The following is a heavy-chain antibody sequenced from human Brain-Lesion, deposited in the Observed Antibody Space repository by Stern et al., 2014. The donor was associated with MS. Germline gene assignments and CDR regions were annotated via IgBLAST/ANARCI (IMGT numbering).Heavy chain of an antibody. V-gene: IGHV3-30*18. CDR2: VSYDGTNK. CDR1: GFTFGSCA. D-gene: IGHD2/OR15-2a*01. J-gene: IGHJ5*02. CDR3: AKDRQYLTYFFDH. Sequence: VHLVEYGGGVVKPGRPLRLSCVASGFTFGSCAMQWVRQAPGKGLEWVAGVSYDGTNKYYSDSVKGRFTISRDNSQNTLYMQMSSLRPEDTAVYYCAKDRQYLTYFFDHWGQGSLVTVSS.